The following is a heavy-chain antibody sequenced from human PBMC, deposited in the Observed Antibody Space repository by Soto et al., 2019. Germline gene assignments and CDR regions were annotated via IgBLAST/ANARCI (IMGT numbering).Heavy chain of an antibody. Sequence: LGESLKISCKSSGYSFTSYWIGWVRQMPGKGLEWMGSIYCGDSDTRYSPSIQGQVTISADKSISTAYLQLSSLEASDTAMYYCARRSGDYEFDYWGQGTQVTVSS. J-gene: IGHJ4*02. CDR1: GYSFTSYW. CDR2: IYCGDSDT. CDR3: ARRSGDYEFDY. D-gene: IGHD4-17*01. V-gene: IGHV5-51*01.